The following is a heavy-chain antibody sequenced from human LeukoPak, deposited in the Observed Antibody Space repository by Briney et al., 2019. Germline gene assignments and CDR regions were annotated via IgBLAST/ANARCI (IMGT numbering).Heavy chain of an antibody. CDR1: GFTFSSYA. D-gene: IGHD3-9*01. V-gene: IGHV3-23*01. CDR2: IRGTVDNT. Sequence: PGGSLRLSCAASGFTFSSYAMGWVRQAPGKGLEWVSSIRGTVDNTHYADAVKGRFTISRDISKNTLYLQMNSLRAEDTARYYCARSIGLTGGGVDVWGQGTTVTASS. CDR3: ARSIGLTGGGVDV. J-gene: IGHJ6*02.